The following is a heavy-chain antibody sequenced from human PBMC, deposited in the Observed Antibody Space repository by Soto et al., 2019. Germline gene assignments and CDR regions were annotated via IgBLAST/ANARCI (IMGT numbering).Heavy chain of an antibody. V-gene: IGHV1-3*01. J-gene: IGHJ5*02. CDR1: GYTFTSYA. Sequence: ASVKVSCKASGYTFTSYAMHWVRQAPGQRLEWMGWINAGNGNTKYSQKFQGRDTITRDTSASTAYMEMSSLRTEDTAVYYSARDGFRPSLDPWGQGTLVIVSS. CDR3: ARDGFRPSLDP. CDR2: INAGNGNT.